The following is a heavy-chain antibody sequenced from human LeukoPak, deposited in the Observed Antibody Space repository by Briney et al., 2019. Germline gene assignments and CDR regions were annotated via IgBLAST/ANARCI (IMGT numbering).Heavy chain of an antibody. CDR1: GGTFSSYA. J-gene: IGHJ4*02. CDR3: ARDNTVTIDY. Sequence: ASVKVSCKASGGTFSSYAISWVRQAPGQGLEWMGRIIPILGIANYAQKLQGRVTITADKSTSTAYMELSSLRSEDTAVCYCARDNTVTIDYWGQGTLVTVSS. V-gene: IGHV1-69*04. D-gene: IGHD4-17*01. CDR2: IIPILGIA.